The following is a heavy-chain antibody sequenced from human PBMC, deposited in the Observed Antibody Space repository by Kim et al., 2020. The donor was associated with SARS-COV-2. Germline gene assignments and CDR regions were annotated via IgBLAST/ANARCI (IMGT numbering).Heavy chain of an antibody. CDR2: IYYSGST. D-gene: IGHD3-10*01. CDR3: ARDRSYGSGSRRFDY. Sequence: SETLSLTCTVSGGSISSGGYYWSWIRQHPGKGLEWIGYIYYSGSTYYNPSLKSRVTISVDTSKNQFSLKLSSVTAADTAVYYCARDRSYGSGSRRFDYWGQGTLVTVSS. CDR1: GGSISSGGYY. J-gene: IGHJ4*02. V-gene: IGHV4-31*03.